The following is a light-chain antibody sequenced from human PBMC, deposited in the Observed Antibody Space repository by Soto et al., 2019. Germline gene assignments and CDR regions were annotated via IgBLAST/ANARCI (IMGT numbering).Light chain of an antibody. Sequence: DLPITPSPFPPSASLGDKITIPCRASQSISSWLAWYQQKPGKAPKLLIYKASSLESGVPSRFSGSGSGTEFTLTISSLQPDDFATYYCQQYNSYPWTFGQGTKVDIK. J-gene: IGKJ1*01. CDR2: KAS. CDR1: QSISSW. CDR3: QQYNSYPWT. V-gene: IGKV1-5*03.